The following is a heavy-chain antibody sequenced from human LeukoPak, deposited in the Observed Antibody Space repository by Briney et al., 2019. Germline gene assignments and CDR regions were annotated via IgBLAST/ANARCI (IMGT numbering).Heavy chain of an antibody. D-gene: IGHD2-15*01. CDR2: INPAGSDT. V-gene: IGHV3-7*01. CDR3: ARFGYVAAVDV. Sequence: GGSLRLSCAASGFSFSAYWMTWVRQAPGTGLEWVANINPAGSDTYYVDPVKGRFSISRDNAKNLVYLQMNSLRAEDTAVYHCARFGYVAAVDVWGQGTPVTVSS. CDR1: GFSFSAYW. J-gene: IGHJ4*02.